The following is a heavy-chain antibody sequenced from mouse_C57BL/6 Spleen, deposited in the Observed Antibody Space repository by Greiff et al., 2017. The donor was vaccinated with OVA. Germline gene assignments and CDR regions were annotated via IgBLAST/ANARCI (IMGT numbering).Heavy chain of an antibody. Sequence: VQLQQPGAELVKPGASVKLSCKASGYTFTSYWMHWVKQRPGQGLEWIGMIHPNSGSTNYNEKFKSKATLTVDKSSSTAYMQLSSLTSEDSAVYYCARIYYDQRWYAMDYWGQGTSVTVSS. CDR3: ARIYYDQRWYAMDY. J-gene: IGHJ4*01. CDR1: GYTFTSYW. D-gene: IGHD2-4*01. V-gene: IGHV1-64*01. CDR2: IHPNSGST.